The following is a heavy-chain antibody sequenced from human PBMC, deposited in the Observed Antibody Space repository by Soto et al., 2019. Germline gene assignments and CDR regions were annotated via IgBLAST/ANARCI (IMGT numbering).Heavy chain of an antibody. D-gene: IGHD2-15*01. CDR3: ARGVGGLAALAY. J-gene: IGHJ4*02. V-gene: IGHV4-59*13. CDR1: GGSISSYY. Sequence: PSETLSLTCTVSGGSISSYYWSWIRQPPGKGLEWIGYIYYSGSTNYNPSLKSRVTISVDTSKNQFSLKLSSVTAADTAVYYCARGVGGLAALAYWGQGTLVTVSS. CDR2: IYYSGST.